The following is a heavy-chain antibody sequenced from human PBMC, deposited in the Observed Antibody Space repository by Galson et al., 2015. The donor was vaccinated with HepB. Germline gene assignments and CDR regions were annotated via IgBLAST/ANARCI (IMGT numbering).Heavy chain of an antibody. Sequence: SVKVSCKASGYTFTSYDINWVRQATGQGLEWMGWMNPNSGNTGYAQKFQGRVTMTRNTSISTAYMELSSLRSEDTAVYYCARGHSRGWNDKNYYYGMDVWGQGTTVTVSS. D-gene: IGHD1-1*01. V-gene: IGHV1-8*01. CDR1: GYTFTSYD. J-gene: IGHJ6*02. CDR3: ARGHSRGWNDKNYYYGMDV. CDR2: MNPNSGNT.